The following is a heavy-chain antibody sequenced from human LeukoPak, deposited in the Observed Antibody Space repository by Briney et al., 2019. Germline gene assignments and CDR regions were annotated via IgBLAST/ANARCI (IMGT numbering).Heavy chain of an antibody. D-gene: IGHD3-10*01. J-gene: IGHJ4*02. CDR3: AKDSTYCSYY. Sequence: GGSLRLSCAASGFTFSSYWMSWVRQAPGKGLEWVANIKQDGSEKYYVDSVKGRFTISRDNSKSTLYLQMNSLRAEDTAVYYCAKDSTYCSYYWGQGTLVTVSS. CDR1: GFTFSSYW. V-gene: IGHV3-7*01. CDR2: IKQDGSEK.